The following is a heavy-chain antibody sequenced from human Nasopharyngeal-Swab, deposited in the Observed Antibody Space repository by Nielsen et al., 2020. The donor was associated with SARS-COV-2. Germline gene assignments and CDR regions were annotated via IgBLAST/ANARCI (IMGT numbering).Heavy chain of an antibody. D-gene: IGHD6-13*01. CDR2: IKQDGSEK. CDR3: ARLSGSSWDFDL. Sequence: GGSLRLSCAASGFTLSSFWMTWVRQAPGKGLEWVANIKQDGSEKYYVDSVKGRFTISRDNAKNSLYLQMNSLRAEDTAVYYCARLSGSSWDFDLWGRGTLVTVSS. V-gene: IGHV3-7*02. J-gene: IGHJ2*01. CDR1: GFTLSSFW.